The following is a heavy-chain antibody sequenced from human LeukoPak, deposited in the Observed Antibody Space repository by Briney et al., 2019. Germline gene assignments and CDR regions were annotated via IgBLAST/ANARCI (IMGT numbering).Heavy chain of an antibody. CDR3: ERAGIRELLQAFDI. J-gene: IGHJ3*02. Sequence: GGSLRLSCAASGFTFSSYSMNWVRQAPGKGLEWVSSISSSSSYIYYADSVKGRFTISRDNAKNSLYLQMNSLRAEDTAVYYCERAGIRELLQAFDIWGQGTMVTVSS. D-gene: IGHD1-26*01. V-gene: IGHV3-21*01. CDR1: GFTFSSYS. CDR2: ISSSSSYI.